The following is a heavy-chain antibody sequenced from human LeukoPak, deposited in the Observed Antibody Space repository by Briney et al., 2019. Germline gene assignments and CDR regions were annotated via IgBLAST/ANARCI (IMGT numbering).Heavy chain of an antibody. V-gene: IGHV3-73*01. Sequence: PGGSLRLSCATSGFTFSGSAIHWVRQASGKGLEWVGRIRSKANNYATTDVASVRGRFTISRDDSKNTAYLQMNSLKTEDTAVYYCPSPSFDSSVSGVVYWGQGTLVTVSS. D-gene: IGHD3-22*01. CDR1: GFTFSGSA. CDR2: IRSKANNYAT. CDR3: PSPSFDSSVSGVVY. J-gene: IGHJ4*02.